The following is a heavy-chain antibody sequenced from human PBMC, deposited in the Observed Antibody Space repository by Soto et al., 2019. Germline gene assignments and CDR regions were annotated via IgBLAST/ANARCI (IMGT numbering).Heavy chain of an antibody. CDR1: GCSISSGGDY. Sequence: SETLSLTCTVSGCSISSGGDYWSWIRQHPGKGLEWIGYISYSGSTYYNPSLESRVTISVDTSKNQFSLKLSSVTAADTAVYYCARDALSRDSIWGQGTLVTVSS. CDR3: ARDALSRDSI. CDR2: ISYSGST. D-gene: IGHD3-22*01. V-gene: IGHV4-31*03. J-gene: IGHJ4*02.